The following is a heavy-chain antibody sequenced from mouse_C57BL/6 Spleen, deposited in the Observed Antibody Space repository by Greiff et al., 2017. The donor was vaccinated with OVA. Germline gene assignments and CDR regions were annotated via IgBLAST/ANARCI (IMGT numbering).Heavy chain of an antibody. J-gene: IGHJ1*03. CDR1: GYTFTSYW. D-gene: IGHD1-1*01. Sequence: VQLQQPGAELVKPGASVKLSCKASGYTFTSYWMQWVKQRPGQGLEWIGEIDPSDSYTNYNQKFKGKATLTVDTSSSTAYMQLSSLTSEDSAVYYCARPHYCGSSYGYFDVWGKGTTVTVSS. CDR3: ARPHYCGSSYGYFDV. CDR2: IDPSDSYT. V-gene: IGHV1-50*01.